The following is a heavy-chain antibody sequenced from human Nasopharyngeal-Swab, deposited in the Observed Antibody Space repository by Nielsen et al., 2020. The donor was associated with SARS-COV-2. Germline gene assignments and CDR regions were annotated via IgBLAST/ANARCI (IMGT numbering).Heavy chain of an antibody. CDR2: ISGSGGST. J-gene: IGHJ6*02. D-gene: IGHD6-13*01. V-gene: IGHV3-23*01. Sequence: GGSLRLSCAASGFTFSSYGMHWVRQAPGKGLEWVSAISGSGGSTYYADSVKGRFTISRDNSKNTLYLQMNSLRAEDTAVYYCAKGGYSSSWYEAPYYYYYYGMDVWGQGTTVTVSS. CDR3: AKGGYSSSWYEAPYYYYYYGMDV. CDR1: GFTFSSYG.